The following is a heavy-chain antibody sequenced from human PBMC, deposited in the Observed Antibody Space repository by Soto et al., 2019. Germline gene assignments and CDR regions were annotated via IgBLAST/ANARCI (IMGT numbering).Heavy chain of an antibody. V-gene: IGHV4-31*03. CDR1: GGSISSGGYY. CDR3: ARVGYYGSGSYYRGLAVLDY. CDR2: IYYSGST. J-gene: IGHJ4*02. D-gene: IGHD3-10*01. Sequence: QVQLQESGPGLVKPSQTLSLTCTVSGGSISSGGYYWSWIRQHPGKGLEWIGYIYYSGSTYYNPSLTSRVTISVDTSKNQFSLKLSSVTAADTAVYYCARVGYYGSGSYYRGLAVLDYWGQGTLVTVSS.